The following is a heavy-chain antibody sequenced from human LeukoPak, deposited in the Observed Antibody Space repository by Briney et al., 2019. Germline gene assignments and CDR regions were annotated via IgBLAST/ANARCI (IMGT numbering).Heavy chain of an antibody. J-gene: IGHJ4*02. CDR1: GGTFSSYA. CDR3: ASGSSGWAYFDY. V-gene: IGHV1-69*13. D-gene: IGHD6-19*01. CDR2: IIPIFGTA. Sequence: SVKVSCKASGGTFSSYAISWVRQAPGQGLEWMGGIIPIFGTANYAQKFQGRVTITADESTSTAYMELSSLRSEDTAVYYCASGSSGWAYFDYWGQGTLVTVSS.